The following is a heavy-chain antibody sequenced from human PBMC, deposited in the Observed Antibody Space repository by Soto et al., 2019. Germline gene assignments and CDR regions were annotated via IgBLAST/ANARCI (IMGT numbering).Heavy chain of an antibody. V-gene: IGHV3-30*18. CDR1: GFTFSSYG. J-gene: IGHJ4*02. CDR3: AKDHVKTTVTTNLDY. D-gene: IGHD4-17*01. CDR2: ISYDGSNK. Sequence: PGGSLRLSCAASGFTFSSYGMHWVRQAPGKGLEWVAVISYDGSNKYYADSVKGRFTISRDNSKNTLYLQMNSLRAEDTAVYYCAKDHVKTTVTTNLDYWGQGTLVTVSS.